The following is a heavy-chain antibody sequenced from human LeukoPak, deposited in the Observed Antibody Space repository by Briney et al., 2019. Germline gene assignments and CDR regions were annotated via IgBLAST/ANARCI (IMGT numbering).Heavy chain of an antibody. CDR3: ARGAAPPLRRYNWFDP. D-gene: IGHD3-16*01. CDR2: INHSGST. Sequence: SETLSLTCAVYGGSFSGYDWSWIRQPPGKGLEWIGEINHSGSTNYNPSLKSRVTISVDTSKNQFSLKLSSVTAADTAVYYCARGAAPPLRRYNWFDPWGQGTLVTVSS. V-gene: IGHV4-34*01. CDR1: GGSFSGYD. J-gene: IGHJ5*02.